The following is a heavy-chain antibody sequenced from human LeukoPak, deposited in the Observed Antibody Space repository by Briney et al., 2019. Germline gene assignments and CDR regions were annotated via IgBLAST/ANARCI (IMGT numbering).Heavy chain of an antibody. V-gene: IGHV3-15*01. Sequence: GGSLRLSCAASRFTFSNAWMSWVHQAPGKGLEWVGRIKSKTDGGTTDYAAPVKGRFTISRDDSKNTLYLQMNSLKTEDTAVYYCTTDLPYYYGSGSYSSWDQRDYWGQGTLVTVSS. CDR3: TTDLPYYYGSGSYSSWDQRDY. CDR2: IKSKTDGGTT. J-gene: IGHJ4*02. D-gene: IGHD3-10*01. CDR1: RFTFSNAW.